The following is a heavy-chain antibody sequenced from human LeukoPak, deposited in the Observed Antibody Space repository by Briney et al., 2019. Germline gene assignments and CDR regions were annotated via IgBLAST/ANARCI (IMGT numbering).Heavy chain of an antibody. CDR2: IFNSGTT. CDR3: AREGSYYFGSGAPL. J-gene: IGHJ4*02. Sequence: SETLSLTCTVSGYSISSGYYWGWIRQAPGKGLEWIAHIFNSGTTHYNPYLKSRLTISVDTSKNQFSLRLSSVTAADTAAYYCAREGSYYFGSGAPLWGQGTLVTASS. V-gene: IGHV4-38-2*02. D-gene: IGHD3-10*01. CDR1: GYSISSGYY.